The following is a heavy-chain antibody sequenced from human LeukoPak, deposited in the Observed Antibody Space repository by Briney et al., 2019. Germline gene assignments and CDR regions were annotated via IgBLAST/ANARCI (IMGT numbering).Heavy chain of an antibody. D-gene: IGHD4-17*01. Sequence: GASVKVSCKASGYTFTGYYMHWVRQAPGQGLEWMGIINPSGGSTSYAQKFQGRVTMTRDTSTSTVYMELSSLRSEDTAVYYCARPGLRGDYVYWGQGTLVTVSS. CDR3: ARPGLRGDYVY. J-gene: IGHJ4*02. CDR1: GYTFTGYY. V-gene: IGHV1-46*03. CDR2: INPSGGST.